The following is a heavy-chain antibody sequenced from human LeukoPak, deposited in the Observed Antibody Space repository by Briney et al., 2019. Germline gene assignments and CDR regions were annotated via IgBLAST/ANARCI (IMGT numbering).Heavy chain of an antibody. Sequence: GESLKISCKGSGYSFTSYWIGWVRQMPGKGLEWRGIIYPGDSDTRYSPSFQGQVTISDDKSITTSYLQASNLKAPDPATDHCARHRAVVAPDEGFDPWGQGKLVAVSS. D-gene: IGHD2-2*01. J-gene: IGHJ5*02. CDR2: IYPGDSDT. CDR3: ARHRAVVAPDEGFDP. V-gene: IGHV5-51*01. CDR1: GYSFTSYW.